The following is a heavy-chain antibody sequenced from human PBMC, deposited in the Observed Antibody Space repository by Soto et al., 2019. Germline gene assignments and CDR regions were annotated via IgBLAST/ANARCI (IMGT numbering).Heavy chain of an antibody. J-gene: IGHJ5*02. D-gene: IGHD2-15*01. CDR1: GGSISSYY. V-gene: IGHV4-59*01. CDR2: IYYSGST. CDR3: ARAIVVVVAATPGWFDP. Sequence: SETLSLTCTVSGGSISSYYWSWIRQSPGKGLEWIGYIYYSGSTNYNPSLKSRVTISVDTSKNQFSLKLSSVTAADTAVYYCARAIVVVVAATPGWFDPWGQGTLVTVSS.